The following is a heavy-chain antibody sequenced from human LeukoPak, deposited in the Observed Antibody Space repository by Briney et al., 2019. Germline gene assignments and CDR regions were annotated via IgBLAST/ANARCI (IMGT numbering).Heavy chain of an antibody. CDR3: ARGDLRVDY. J-gene: IGHJ4*02. CDR2: INHSGST. CDR1: GGSFTDYY. Sequence: SETLSLTCAVYGGSFTDYYWSWIRQPPGKGLEWIGEINHSGSTNYNPSLKSRVTISVDTSKNQFSLKLSSVTAADTAVYYCARGDLRVDYWGQGTLVTVSS. V-gene: IGHV4-34*01.